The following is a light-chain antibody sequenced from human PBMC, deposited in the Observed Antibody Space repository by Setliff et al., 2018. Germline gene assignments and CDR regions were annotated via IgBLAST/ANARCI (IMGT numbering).Light chain of an antibody. Sequence: QSVLTQPASVSGSPGQSIAISCTGTSSDVGGYNHVSWYQQHPGKAPNLMIYEVSNRPSGVSNRFSGSKSGNTASLTISGLQAEDEADYYCCTYAGSYTYYVFGTGTKATVL. V-gene: IGLV2-14*01. CDR1: SSDVGGYNH. J-gene: IGLJ1*01. CDR3: CTYAGSYTYYV. CDR2: EVS.